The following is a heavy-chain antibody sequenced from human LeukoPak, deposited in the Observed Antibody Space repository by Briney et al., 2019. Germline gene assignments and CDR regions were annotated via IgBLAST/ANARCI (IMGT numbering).Heavy chain of an antibody. CDR3: ARSDYYDSSGYYSTFDY. J-gene: IGHJ4*02. Sequence: GESLKISCKGSGYSFTSYWIGWVRYMPGKGLECMGIIYPGDSDTRYSPSFQGQVTISADKSISTAYLQWSSLKASDTAMYYCARSDYYDSSGYYSTFDYWGQGSLVTVSS. V-gene: IGHV5-51*01. CDR2: IYPGDSDT. D-gene: IGHD3-22*01. CDR1: GYSFTSYW.